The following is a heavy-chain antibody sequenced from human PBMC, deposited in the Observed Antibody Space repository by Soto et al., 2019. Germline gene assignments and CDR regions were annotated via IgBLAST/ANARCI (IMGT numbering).Heavy chain of an antibody. Sequence: QVQLVQSGAEVKKPGSSVKVSCKASGGTFSSYAISWVRQAPGQGLEWMGGFIPIFGTANYAQKFQGRGTITADESTSTAYMEVSSLRSEDTAVYYCARGRGRRITMIVTGGFDPWGQGTLVTVSS. CDR2: FIPIFGTA. CDR3: ARGRGRRITMIVTGGFDP. D-gene: IGHD3-22*01. V-gene: IGHV1-69*01. CDR1: GGTFSSYA. J-gene: IGHJ5*02.